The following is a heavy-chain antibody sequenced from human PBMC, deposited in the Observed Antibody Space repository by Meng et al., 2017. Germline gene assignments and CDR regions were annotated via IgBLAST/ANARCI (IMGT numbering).Heavy chain of an antibody. J-gene: IGHJ3*02. CDR2: ISYDGSNK. D-gene: IGHD3-22*01. CDR1: GFTFSSYA. V-gene: IGHV3-30*01. Sequence: GGSLRLSCAASGFTFSSYAMHWVRQAPGKGLEWVAVISYDGSNKYYADSVKGRFTISRDNSKNTLYLQMNSLRAEDTAVYYCARDHDSRGYYYSSGAFDIWGQGTMVTVSS. CDR3: ARDHDSRGYYYSSGAFDI.